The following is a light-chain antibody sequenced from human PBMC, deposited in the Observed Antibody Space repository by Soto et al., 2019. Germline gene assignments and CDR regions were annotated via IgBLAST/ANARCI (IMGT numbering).Light chain of an antibody. V-gene: IGLV2-23*02. Sequence: QSVLTQPASVSGSPGQSITISCTGTSSDVGTYNLVSWYQQHPDKAPKLLIYEVYKRPSGLSNRFSGSKSGNMASLTISGLQAEDEADYYCCSYAGYNTPDVFGTGTKLTVL. CDR2: EVY. J-gene: IGLJ1*01. CDR3: CSYAGYNTPDV. CDR1: SSDVGTYNL.